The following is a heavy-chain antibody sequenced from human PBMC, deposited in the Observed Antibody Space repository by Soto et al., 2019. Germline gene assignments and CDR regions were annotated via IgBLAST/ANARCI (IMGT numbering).Heavy chain of an antibody. D-gene: IGHD7-27*01. V-gene: IGHV4-30-4*01. J-gene: IGHJ3*02. Sequence: QVQLQESGPGLVKPSQTLSLTCTVSGGSIGSGDYYWSWIRQPPGKGLEWIGYIYYSGSTYYNPSLKSRLTISVDTSKNQFSLKLNSVTAADTALYYCARAPYRGANSRGAFDIWGPGTMVHVSS. CDR3: ARAPYRGANSRGAFDI. CDR2: IYYSGST. CDR1: GGSIGSGDYY.